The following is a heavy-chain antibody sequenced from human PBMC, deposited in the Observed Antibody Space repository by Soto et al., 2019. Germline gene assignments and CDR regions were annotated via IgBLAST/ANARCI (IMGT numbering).Heavy chain of an antibody. CDR2: IGGRGNSA. Sequence: GGSLRLSCAASGFIFTNYAMNWVRQAPGKGLEWVSVIGGRGNSAYYADSVQGRFTISRDNSKNTLSLQMSSLTADDTAIYYCARDHLILPAHDFFYGSDVWGRGATVTVSS. CDR3: ARDHLILPAHDFFYGSDV. J-gene: IGHJ6*02. D-gene: IGHD2-21*02. V-gene: IGHV3-23*01. CDR1: GFIFTNYA.